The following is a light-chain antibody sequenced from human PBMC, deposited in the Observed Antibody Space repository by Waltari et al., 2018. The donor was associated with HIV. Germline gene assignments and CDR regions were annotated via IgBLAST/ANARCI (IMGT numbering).Light chain of an antibody. CDR2: ASS. CDR3: QQSNTPPYT. Sequence: GDRVTITCRASQTVSIYVNWYQQKAGKGPNLLIYASSSLQSGVPSRFSGGGSGTNFTLTITTVEPEDFATYYCQQSNTPPYTFGQGTRVDLK. J-gene: IGKJ2*01. CDR1: QTVSIY. V-gene: IGKV1-39*01.